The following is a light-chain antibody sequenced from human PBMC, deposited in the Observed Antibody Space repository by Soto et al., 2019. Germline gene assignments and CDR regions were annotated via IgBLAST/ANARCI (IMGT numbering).Light chain of an antibody. CDR1: QGISNY. V-gene: IGKV1-27*01. Sequence: DIRMTQSPSSLSASVGDRVTITCRASQGISNYLAWYQQKPGKVPKLLIYAASTLQSGVPSRFSGSGSGTDLTLTISSLQPGDVATYYCQKYNSAPRTFGQGTKVEIK. CDR3: QKYNSAPRT. J-gene: IGKJ1*01. CDR2: AAS.